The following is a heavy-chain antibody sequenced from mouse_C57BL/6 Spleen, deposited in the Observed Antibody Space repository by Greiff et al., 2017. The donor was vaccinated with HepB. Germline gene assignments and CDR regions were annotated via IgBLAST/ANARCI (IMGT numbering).Heavy chain of an antibody. J-gene: IGHJ3*01. CDR1: GYAFSSYW. CDR3: ARSGGNYAAWFAY. CDR2: IYPGDGDT. D-gene: IGHD2-1*01. Sequence: QVHVKQSGAELVKPGASVKISCKASGYAFSSYWMNWVKQRPGKGLEWIGQIYPGDGDTNYNGKFKGKATLTADKSSSTAYMQLSSLTSEDSAVYFCARSGGNYAAWFAYWGQGTLVTVSA. V-gene: IGHV1-80*01.